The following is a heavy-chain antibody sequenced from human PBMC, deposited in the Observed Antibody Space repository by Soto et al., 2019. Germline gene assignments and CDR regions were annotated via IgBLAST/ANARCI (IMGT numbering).Heavy chain of an antibody. D-gene: IGHD3-10*01. Sequence: QVYLVQSGAEVKKPGSSVKVSCKALRGTFTNYAFSWVRQAPGQGLEWMGGIMPFFGSGNYAQKFQGRINITADESTSSVYLELTSLRSEDTAVYYCARDRARDYSHFVYWGQGTLVTVSS. CDR2: IMPFFGSG. CDR3: ARDRARDYSHFVY. V-gene: IGHV1-69*01. J-gene: IGHJ4*02. CDR1: RGTFTNYA.